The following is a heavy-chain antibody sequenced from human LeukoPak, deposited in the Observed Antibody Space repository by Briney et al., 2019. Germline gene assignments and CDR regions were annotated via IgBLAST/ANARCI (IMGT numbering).Heavy chain of an antibody. Sequence: GGSLRLSCAASGFTFSSYWMHWVRQAPGKGPVWVARTNRGGSSTACADSVRGRFTISKDNAKNTLYLLMNSLRAEDTAVYYCARDSVEWYIFDYWGQGTLVTVSS. D-gene: IGHD3-3*01. J-gene: IGHJ4*02. CDR2: TNRGGSST. V-gene: IGHV3-74*01. CDR3: ARDSVEWYIFDY. CDR1: GFTFSSYW.